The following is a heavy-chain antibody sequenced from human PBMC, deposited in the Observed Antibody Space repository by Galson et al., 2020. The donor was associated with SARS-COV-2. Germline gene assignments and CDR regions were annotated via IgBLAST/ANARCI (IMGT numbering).Heavy chain of an antibody. D-gene: IGHD2-15*01. CDR3: ARAGCSGGGCFTYFDY. Sequence: SGPTLVKPTQTLTLTCTFSGFSLSTSGMRVSWIRQPPGKALEWLERIDWDDDKFYSTSLKTRLTISKDTSKNQVVLTMTNIDPVDTATYYCARAGCSGGGCFTYFDYWGQGTLVTVSS. CDR1: GFSLSTSGMR. CDR2: IDWDDDK. V-gene: IGHV2-70*04. J-gene: IGHJ4*02.